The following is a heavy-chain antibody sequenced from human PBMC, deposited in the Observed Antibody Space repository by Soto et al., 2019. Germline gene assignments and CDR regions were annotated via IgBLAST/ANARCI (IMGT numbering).Heavy chain of an antibody. CDR2: ISYDGSNK. V-gene: IGHV3-30*18. CDR3: AKDLTPVRGKRAYNWFDP. Sequence: GGSLRLSCAASGFTFSSYGMHWVRQAPGKGLEWVAVISYDGSNKYYADSVKGRFTISRDNSKNTLYLQMNSLRAEDTAVYYCAKDLTPVRGKRAYNWFDPWGQGTLVTVSS. CDR1: GFTFSSYG. D-gene: IGHD3-10*01. J-gene: IGHJ5*02.